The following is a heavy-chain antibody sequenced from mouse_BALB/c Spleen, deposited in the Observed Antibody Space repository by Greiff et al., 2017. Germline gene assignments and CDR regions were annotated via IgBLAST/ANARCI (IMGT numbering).Heavy chain of an antibody. Sequence: EVQLVESGGGLVKPGGSLKLSCAASGFTFSSYTMSWVRQTPEKRLEWVATISSGGSYTYYPDSVKGRFTISRDNAKNTLYLQMSSLKSEDTAMYYCTRAITNYAMDYWGQGTSVTVSS. CDR1: GFTFSSYT. V-gene: IGHV5-6-4*01. D-gene: IGHD2-4*01. CDR2: ISSGGSYT. J-gene: IGHJ4*01. CDR3: TRAITNYAMDY.